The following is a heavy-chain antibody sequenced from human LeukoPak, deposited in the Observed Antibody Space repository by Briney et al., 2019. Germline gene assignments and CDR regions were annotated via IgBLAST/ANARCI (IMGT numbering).Heavy chain of an antibody. CDR3: ARGLSERITIFGVTNWFDP. V-gene: IGHV4-59*01. Sequence: PSETLSLTCTVSGGSISSYYWSWIRQPPGKGLEWIGYIYYSGSTNYNPSLKSRVTISVDTSKNQFSLKLSSVTAADTAVYYCARGLSERITIFGVTNWFDPWGQGTLVTVSS. D-gene: IGHD3-3*01. CDR1: GGSISSYY. J-gene: IGHJ5*02. CDR2: IYYSGST.